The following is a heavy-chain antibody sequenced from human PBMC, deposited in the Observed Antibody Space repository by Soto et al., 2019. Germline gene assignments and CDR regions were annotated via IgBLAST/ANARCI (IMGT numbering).Heavy chain of an antibody. CDR3: ASEAGRGLQANGMDV. CDR1: GFTFSSYS. D-gene: IGHD4-4*01. V-gene: IGHV3-21*01. Sequence: EVQLVESGGGLVKPGGSLRLSCAASGFTFSSYSMNWVRQAPGKGLELVSSIISSSSYIYYADSVKGRFTISRDNAKNALYLHMNSLRAEYTAVYYCASEAGRGLQANGMDVWGKGTTVTVSS. J-gene: IGHJ6*04. CDR2: IISSSSYI.